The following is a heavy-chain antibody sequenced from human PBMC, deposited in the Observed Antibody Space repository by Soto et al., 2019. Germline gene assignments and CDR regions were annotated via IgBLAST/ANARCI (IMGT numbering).Heavy chain of an antibody. Sequence: QVQLQESGPGLVKPSQTLSLTCTVSGGSISSGGYYWSWIRQHPGKGLEWIGYIYYSGSTYYNPSLKSRVTISVDTSKNQFSLKLSSVTAADTAVYYCARGASEPAAIWGWFDPWGQGTLVTVSS. CDR2: IYYSGST. D-gene: IGHD2-2*02. CDR3: ARGASEPAAIWGWFDP. J-gene: IGHJ5*02. V-gene: IGHV4-31*03. CDR1: GGSISSGGYY.